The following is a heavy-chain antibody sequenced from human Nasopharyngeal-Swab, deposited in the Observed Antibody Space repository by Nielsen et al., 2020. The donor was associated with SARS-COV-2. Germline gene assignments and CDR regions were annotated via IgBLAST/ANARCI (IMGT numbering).Heavy chain of an antibody. CDR2: IRSYANEYAT. J-gene: IGHJ4*02. V-gene: IGHV3-73*01. CDR1: GFTFSGSA. Sequence: GGSLRLSCVASGFTFSGSAMHWVRQASGKGLEWLGRIRSYANEYATAYAASVKGRFTISRDDSKNTAYLQMSSLKTEDMALYYCSSPTVAYWGQGTLVTVSS. D-gene: IGHD4-23*01. CDR3: SSPTVAY.